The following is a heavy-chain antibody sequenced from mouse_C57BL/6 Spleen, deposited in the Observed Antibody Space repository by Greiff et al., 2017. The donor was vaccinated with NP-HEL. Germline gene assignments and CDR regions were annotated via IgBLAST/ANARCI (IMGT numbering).Heavy chain of an antibody. D-gene: IGHD1-1*01. CDR2: IYPGDGDT. CDR1: GYAFSSSW. J-gene: IGHJ4*01. CDR3: ALPTVVAEAMDY. Sequence: QVQLQQSGPELVKPGASVKISCKASGYAFSSSWMNWVKQRPGKGLEWIGRIYPGDGDTNYNGKFKGKATLTADKSSSTAYMQLSSLTSEDSAVYFCALPTVVAEAMDYWGQGTSVTVSS. V-gene: IGHV1-82*01.